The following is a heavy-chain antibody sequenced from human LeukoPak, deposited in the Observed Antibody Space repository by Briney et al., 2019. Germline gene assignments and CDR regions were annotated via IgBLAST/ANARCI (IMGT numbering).Heavy chain of an antibody. J-gene: IGHJ4*02. Sequence: PGGSLRLSCAASGFTFSSYWMSWVRQAPGKGLEWVANIKQDGSGKYSVDSVKGRFTISRDNAKSSLYLQMNSLRAEDTAVYYCARVDYGDYGFDYWGQGTLVTVSS. CDR1: GFTFSSYW. CDR3: ARVDYGDYGFDY. V-gene: IGHV3-7*02. CDR2: IKQDGSGK. D-gene: IGHD4-17*01.